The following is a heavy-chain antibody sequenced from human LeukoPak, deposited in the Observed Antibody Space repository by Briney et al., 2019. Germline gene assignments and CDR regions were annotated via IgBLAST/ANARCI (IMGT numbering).Heavy chain of an antibody. V-gene: IGHV4-59*08. D-gene: IGHD5-12*01. J-gene: IGHJ5*02. CDR3: ARRLRYYSGYLNWFDP. Sequence: SETLSLTCTVSGGSINNYYWSWIRQPPGKGLEWIGYIYYSGSTSYNPSLKSRVTISVDTSKNQFSLKLSSVTAADTAVYYCARRLRYYSGYLNWFDPWGQGTLVTVSS. CDR1: GGSINNYY. CDR2: IYYSGST.